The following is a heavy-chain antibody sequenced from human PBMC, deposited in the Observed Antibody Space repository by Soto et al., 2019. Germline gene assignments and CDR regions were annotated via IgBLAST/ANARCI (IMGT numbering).Heavy chain of an antibody. CDR1: GYTFTGYY. CDR2: INPNSGGT. D-gene: IGHD6-13*01. V-gene: IGHV1-2*04. Sequence: APVKVSCKASGYTFTGYYMHWVRQAPGQGLEWMGWINPNSGGTNYAQKFQGWVTMTRDTSISTAYMELSRLRSDDTAVYYCARMRATAAAGTAAFDIWGQGTMVTVSS. J-gene: IGHJ3*02. CDR3: ARMRATAAAGTAAFDI.